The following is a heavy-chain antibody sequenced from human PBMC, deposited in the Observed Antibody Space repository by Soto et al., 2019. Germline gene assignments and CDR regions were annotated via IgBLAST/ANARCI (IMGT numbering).Heavy chain of an antibody. CDR2: FYDSGST. CDR1: GGSVSSGSFY. Sequence: PSETLSLTCTVSGGSVSSGSFYWSWIRRPPGKGLEWIGYFYDSGSTNYNPSLRSRVTMSVDTSKNQFSLKLSSVTAADTAVYYCARESPQAANWNDAYYYGMDVWGQGTTVTVSS. D-gene: IGHD1-20*01. CDR3: ARESPQAANWNDAYYYGMDV. J-gene: IGHJ6*02. V-gene: IGHV4-61*01.